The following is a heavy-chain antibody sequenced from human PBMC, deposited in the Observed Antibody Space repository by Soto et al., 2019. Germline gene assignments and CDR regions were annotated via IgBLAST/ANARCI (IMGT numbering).Heavy chain of an antibody. Sequence: PGGSLRLSCVVSGFSLSAYGMHWIRQAPGKGLECLAVIWNDGQHEQYAESVQGRFTISKDNSKNTLYLQMNSLRAEDTAVYYCARDAVRLWSYVGTFDLWGQGTLVTVSS. CDR2: IWNDGQHE. D-gene: IGHD2-21*01. CDR1: GFSLSAYG. V-gene: IGHV3-33*01. CDR3: ARDAVRLWSYVGTFDL. J-gene: IGHJ3*01.